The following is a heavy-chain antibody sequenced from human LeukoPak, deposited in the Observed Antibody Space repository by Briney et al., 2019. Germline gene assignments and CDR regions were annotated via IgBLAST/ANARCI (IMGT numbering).Heavy chain of an antibody. CDR1: GFTFHKYW. Sequence: PGGSLRLSCAASGFTFHKYWMNWVRQAPGKGLEWVANINQNGRKKFYVDSVKGRFSISRDNVNNAVTLQMNSLRVEGTAVYYCARDSLPGDGDAEGYLQHWGQGALVTVSS. CDR2: INQNGRKK. V-gene: IGHV3-7*01. J-gene: IGHJ1*01. CDR3: ARDSLPGDGDAEGYLQH. D-gene: IGHD3-10*01.